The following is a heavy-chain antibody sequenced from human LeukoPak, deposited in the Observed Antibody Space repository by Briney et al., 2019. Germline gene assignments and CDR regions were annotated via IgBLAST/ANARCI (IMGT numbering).Heavy chain of an antibody. CDR1: GFTFSSYG. Sequence: GGSLRLSCAASGFTFSSYGMSWVRQAPGKGLEWVSAISGSGGSTYYADSVKGRFTISRDNSKNTLYLQMNSLRAEDTAVYYCAKDAGDTMVRGVIMWFDPWGQGTLVTVSS. J-gene: IGHJ5*02. CDR3: AKDAGDTMVRGVIMWFDP. CDR2: ISGSGGST. D-gene: IGHD3-10*01. V-gene: IGHV3-23*01.